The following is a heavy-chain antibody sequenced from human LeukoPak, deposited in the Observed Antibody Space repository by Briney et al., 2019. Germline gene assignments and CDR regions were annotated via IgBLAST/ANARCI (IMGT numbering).Heavy chain of an antibody. CDR2: ISFDGNNK. CDR1: GFTFSRYG. V-gene: IGHV3-30*18. CDR3: AKDLSIGSADSHFDY. J-gene: IGHJ4*02. D-gene: IGHD6-13*01. Sequence: PGGSLRLSCAAAGFTFSRYGMHWVRQAPGKGLEWVAVISFDGNNKYHADSVKGRFTISRDNSKSTLYLQVNSLRAEDTAVYYCAKDLSIGSADSHFDYWGQGTLVTVSS.